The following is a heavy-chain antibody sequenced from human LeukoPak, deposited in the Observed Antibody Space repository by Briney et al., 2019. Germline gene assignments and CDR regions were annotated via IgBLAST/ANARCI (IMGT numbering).Heavy chain of an antibody. V-gene: IGHV4-38-2*02. Sequence: SETLSLTCTVSGYSISSGYYWGWIRQPPGKGLEWIGSIYHSGSTYYNPSLKSRVTISVNTSKNQFSLKLSSVTAADTAVYYCARDRSGSYYGFDNWGQGTLVTVSS. J-gene: IGHJ4*02. CDR2: IYHSGST. CDR3: ARDRSGSYYGFDN. CDR1: GYSISSGYY. D-gene: IGHD1-26*01.